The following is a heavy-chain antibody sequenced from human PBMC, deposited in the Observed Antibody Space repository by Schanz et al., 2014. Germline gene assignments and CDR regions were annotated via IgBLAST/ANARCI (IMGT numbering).Heavy chain of an antibody. CDR2: ISAFDDKT. CDR1: GYRFTTYG. Sequence: QVQLVQSAPEVKKPGSSVKVSCKASGYRFTTYGLNWVRQAPGQGPEWMGWISAFDDKTDYAQNFQGRLIMTTDTSTTTVYMELRGLRSDDTAVYYCARETTIITGGAFDVWGQGTMVTVSS. V-gene: IGHV1-18*01. CDR3: ARETTIITGGAFDV. D-gene: IGHD3-9*01. J-gene: IGHJ3*01.